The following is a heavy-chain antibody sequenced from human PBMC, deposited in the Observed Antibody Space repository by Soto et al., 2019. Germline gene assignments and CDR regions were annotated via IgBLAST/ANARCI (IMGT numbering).Heavy chain of an antibody. CDR2: MEPSTGRT. D-gene: IGHD1-26*01. V-gene: IGHV1-8*01. Sequence: QVQRVQSGAEVREPGASVKVSCKASGYSFTSLDINWVRQTAGQGLEWMGWMEPSTGRTGYAQKFQGRVTMTRDISINTAYMELTTLTSDDTAFYYCARGVSAGVDYWGQGTLVTVSS. CDR3: ARGVSAGVDY. J-gene: IGHJ4*02. CDR1: GYSFTSLD.